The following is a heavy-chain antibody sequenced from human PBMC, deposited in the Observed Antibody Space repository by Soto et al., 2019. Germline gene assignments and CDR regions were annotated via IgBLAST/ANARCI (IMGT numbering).Heavy chain of an antibody. CDR3: ARDRTEGYGDSGVDI. Sequence: LRLSCAASDFSFNTYAMHWVRQAPGKGLEWVAVISFNGRNTYYADSVKGRFTVPRDNSKNTLYLQMTSLKTDDTAVYFCARDRTEGYGDSGVDIWGQGTMVTVSS. D-gene: IGHD4-17*01. J-gene: IGHJ3*02. CDR2: ISFNGRNT. V-gene: IGHV3-30*04. CDR1: DFSFNTYA.